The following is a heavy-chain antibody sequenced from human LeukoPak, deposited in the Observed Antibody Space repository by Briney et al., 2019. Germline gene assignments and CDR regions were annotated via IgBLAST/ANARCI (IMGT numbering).Heavy chain of an antibody. CDR3: ARINSLTDCSSTSCYRTYYYMDV. Sequence: SETLSLTCTVSGGSISSYYWSWIRQPAGKGLEWIGRIYTNGSTNYNPSLKSRVTMSVDTSKNQFSLKLSSVTAADTAVYYCARINSLTDCSSTSCYRTYYYMDVWGKGTTVTVSS. CDR2: IYTNGST. CDR1: GGSISSYY. V-gene: IGHV4-4*07. D-gene: IGHD2-2*02. J-gene: IGHJ6*03.